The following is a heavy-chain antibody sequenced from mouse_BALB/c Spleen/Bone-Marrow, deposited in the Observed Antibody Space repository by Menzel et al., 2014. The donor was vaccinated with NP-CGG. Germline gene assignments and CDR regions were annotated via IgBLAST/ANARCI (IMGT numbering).Heavy chain of an antibody. CDR2: TSPGSGGT. D-gene: IGHD1-2*01. Sequence: QVQLKQSGAELVRPGTSVKVSCKASGYAFTNYLIEWVKQRPGQGLEWIGVTSPGSGGTNYNEKFKGKATLTADKSSSTAYMQLSSPTSDDSAVYFCARGGDYGFMDYWGQGTSVTVSS. V-gene: IGHV1-54*01. J-gene: IGHJ4*01. CDR1: GYAFTNYL. CDR3: ARGGDYGFMDY.